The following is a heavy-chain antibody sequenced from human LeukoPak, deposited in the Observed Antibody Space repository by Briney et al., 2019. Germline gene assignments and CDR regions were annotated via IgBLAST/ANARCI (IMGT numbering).Heavy chain of an antibody. CDR3: ARSRSGSVAGTSDY. Sequence: GGSLRLSCAASGFTFSRYAMSWVREAPGKGLEWVSSVSTDGDTYYTDSVKGRFTISRDVSRNTLFLQMISLRAEDTALYYCARSRSGSVAGTSDYWGQGTLVIVSS. D-gene: IGHD6-19*01. V-gene: IGHV3-23*01. CDR1: GFTFSRYA. CDR2: VSTDGDT. J-gene: IGHJ4*02.